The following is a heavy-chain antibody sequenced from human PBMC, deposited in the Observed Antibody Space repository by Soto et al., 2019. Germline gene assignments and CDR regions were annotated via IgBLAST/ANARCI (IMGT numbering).Heavy chain of an antibody. J-gene: IGHJ6*02. CDR3: ARDFTDSSGPTLGMGV. V-gene: IGHV4-59*12. CDR2: VHFTGGT. Sequence: SETLSLTCSVSGGFINGYFWSWLRQPPGKGLEWIGYVHFTGGTYYNPSLESRVTISVDMSKNQFSLDLSSVTAADTALYYCARDFTDSSGPTLGMGVWGQGTTVTVSS. CDR1: GGFINGYF. D-gene: IGHD6-19*01.